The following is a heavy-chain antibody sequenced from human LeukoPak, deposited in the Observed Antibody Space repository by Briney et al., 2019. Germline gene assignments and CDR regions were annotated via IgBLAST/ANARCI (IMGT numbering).Heavy chain of an antibody. V-gene: IGHV4-59*01. Sequence: PSETLSLTCTVSGGSMRSYYWSWIRQPPGKGLEWIGYIYYSGSTNYNPSLKSRVTISVDTSKNQFSLKLNSVTAADTAVYYCASTYYYDSSSLGSWGQGTLVTVSS. J-gene: IGHJ5*02. CDR1: GGSMRSYY. CDR3: ASTYYYDSSSLGS. D-gene: IGHD3-22*01. CDR2: IYYSGST.